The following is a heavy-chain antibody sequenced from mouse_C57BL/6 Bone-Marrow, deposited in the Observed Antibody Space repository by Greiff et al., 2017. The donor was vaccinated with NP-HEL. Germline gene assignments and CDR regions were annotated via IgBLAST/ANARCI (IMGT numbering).Heavy chain of an antibody. Sequence: VKLQQSGPELVKPGASVKISCKASGYAFSSSWMNWVKQRPGKGLEWIGRIYPGDGDTNYNGKFKGKATLTADKSSSTAYMQLSSLTSEDSAVYFCARISLYYGSSYWYFDVWGTGTTVTVSS. CDR2: IYPGDGDT. D-gene: IGHD1-1*01. V-gene: IGHV1-82*01. CDR1: GYAFSSSW. J-gene: IGHJ1*03. CDR3: ARISLYYGSSYWYFDV.